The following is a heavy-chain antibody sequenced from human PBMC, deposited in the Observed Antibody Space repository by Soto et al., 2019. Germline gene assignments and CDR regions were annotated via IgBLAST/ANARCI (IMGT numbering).Heavy chain of an antibody. CDR1: GFAFSSHP. V-gene: IGHV3-23*01. CDR3: ARRVIGSSRAFDI. Sequence: GGSLRLSCAASGFAFSSHPMSWVRQAPEKGLEWVAGISDGGDLTYNADSVRGRFTISRDNSRNTQYLQMNSLRAEDTAVYYCARRVIGSSRAFDIWGQGTMVT. D-gene: IGHD3-10*01. J-gene: IGHJ3*02. CDR2: ISDGGDLT.